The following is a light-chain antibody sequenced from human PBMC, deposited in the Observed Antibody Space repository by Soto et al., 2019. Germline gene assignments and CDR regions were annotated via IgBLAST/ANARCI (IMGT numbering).Light chain of an antibody. CDR1: QGVRRS. Sequence: DIQMTQSPSSLSASAGDSVTITCRARQGVRRSLDWYQQKPGKAPQRLIYAISSLQSGVPSRFSGSGAGTEFTLTISSLQPEDFATYYCLQHNSYPFTFGPGTKVDIK. CDR3: LQHNSYPFT. V-gene: IGKV1-17*01. CDR2: AIS. J-gene: IGKJ3*01.